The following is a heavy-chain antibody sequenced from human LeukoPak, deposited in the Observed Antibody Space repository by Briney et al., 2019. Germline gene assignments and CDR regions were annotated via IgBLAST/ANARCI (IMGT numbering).Heavy chain of an antibody. CDR3: AKGRGAVWPHSRENDH. CDR2: MKEDGGEI. D-gene: IGHD3-16*01. CDR1: GGSISSYY. J-gene: IGHJ4*02. V-gene: IGHV3-7*03. Sequence: LSLTCTVSGGSISSYYWSWIRQPPGKGLEWVANMKEDGGEINYVDSVKGRFTISRDNSKNTLYLEINSLRVEDTAVYYCAKGRGAVWPHSRENDHWGQGTLVTVSS.